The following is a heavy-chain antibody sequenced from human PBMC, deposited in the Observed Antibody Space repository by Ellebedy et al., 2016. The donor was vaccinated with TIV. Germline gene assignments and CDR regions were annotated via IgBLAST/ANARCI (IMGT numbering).Heavy chain of an antibody. Sequence: GESLKISCAASGFTFSSYSMNWVRQAPGKGLEWVSGIDGSENTDYGDSVKGRFTISRDISKNTLYLQMNSLRAEDTALYYCTKDSGWEHEYWGQGTLVTISS. J-gene: IGHJ4*02. V-gene: IGHV3-23*01. CDR1: GFTFSSYS. CDR2: IDGSENT. D-gene: IGHD3-10*01. CDR3: TKDSGWEHEY.